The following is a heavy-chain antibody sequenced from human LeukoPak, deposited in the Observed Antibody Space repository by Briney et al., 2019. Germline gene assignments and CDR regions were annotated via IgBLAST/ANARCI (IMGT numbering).Heavy chain of an antibody. V-gene: IGHV1-69*04. Sequence: SVKVSCKASGGTFSSYAISWVRQAPGQGLEWMGRIIPILGIANYAQKFQGRVTITADKSTSTAYMELSSLRSEDTAVYYCARDPIAAACTRWFDPWGQGTLVTVSS. D-gene: IGHD6-13*01. CDR1: GGTFSSYA. CDR2: IIPILGIA. J-gene: IGHJ5*02. CDR3: ARDPIAAACTRWFDP.